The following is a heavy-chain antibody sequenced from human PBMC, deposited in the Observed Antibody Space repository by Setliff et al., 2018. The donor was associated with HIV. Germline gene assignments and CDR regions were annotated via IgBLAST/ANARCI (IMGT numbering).Heavy chain of an antibody. CDR3: SSLLVFPAGGLFDF. J-gene: IGHJ4*01. CDR2: INPNGDT. D-gene: IGHD1-26*01. CDR1: GGSFSGHF. V-gene: IGHV4-34*01. Sequence: SETLSLTCAVYGGSFSGHFWTWIRQPPGKGLEWIGNINPNGDTNYNYISSMKGRLTLSLDTSKNQFSLTLRSVTAADTAVYYCSSLLVFPAGGLFDFWGHGNLVTVS.